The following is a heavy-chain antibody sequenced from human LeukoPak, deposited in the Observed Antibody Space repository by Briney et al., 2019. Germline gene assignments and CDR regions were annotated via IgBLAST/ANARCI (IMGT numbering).Heavy chain of an antibody. V-gene: IGHV4-38-2*01. CDR3: ARVPPYRSFDY. D-gene: IGHD6-19*01. CDR1: GFSISSGYY. Sequence: PSETLSLTCAVSGFSISSGYYWGWIRQPPGKGLEWIGNIYHTGNTYFNPSLGSRVTISVDTSKNQISLRLASVTVADTAIYYCARVPPYRSFDYWGQGTLVSVSS. CDR2: IYHTGNT. J-gene: IGHJ4*02.